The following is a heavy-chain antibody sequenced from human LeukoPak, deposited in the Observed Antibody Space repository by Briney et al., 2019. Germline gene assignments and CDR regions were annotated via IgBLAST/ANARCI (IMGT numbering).Heavy chain of an antibody. D-gene: IGHD3-22*01. CDR2: MNPNSGNT. V-gene: IGHV1-8*02. CDR3: ARKIVVVASNFDY. CDR1: GYTFTTYY. J-gene: IGHJ4*02. Sequence: ASVKVSCKASGYTFTTYYMHWVRQATGQGLEWMGWMNPNSGNTGYAQKFQGRVTMTRNTSISTAYMELSSLRSEDTAVYYCARKIVVVASNFDYWGQGTLVTVSS.